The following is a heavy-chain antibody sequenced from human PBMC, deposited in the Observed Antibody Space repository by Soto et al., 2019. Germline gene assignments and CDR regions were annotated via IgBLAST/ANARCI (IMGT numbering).Heavy chain of an antibody. V-gene: IGHV4-4*02. CDR3: ARLVYDTRLNYMYFDF. CDR1: GVSLTSGNW. CDR2: IFHDGTA. J-gene: IGHJ4*02. D-gene: IGHD3-10*01. Sequence: SETLSLTCAVSGVSLTSGNWWTWVRQSPQRGLEYIGEIFHDGTANYYPSFERRVAMSVDTSRNQFSLKLTSVTAADTAVYFCARLVYDTRLNYMYFDFWGPGALVTVSS.